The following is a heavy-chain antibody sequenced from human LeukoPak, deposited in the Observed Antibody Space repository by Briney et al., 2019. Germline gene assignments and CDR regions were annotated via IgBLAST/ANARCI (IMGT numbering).Heavy chain of an antibody. J-gene: IGHJ6*03. CDR3: ARGMDTAMVFLTSAISGFGESRYYYYMDV. Sequence: GASVKVSCKASGGTFSSYAISWVRQAPGQGLEWMGGIIPIFGTANYAQKFQGRVTITADKSTSTAYMELGSLRSEDTAVYYCARGMDTAMVFLTSAISGFGESRYYYYMDVWGKGTTVTVSS. CDR1: GGTFSSYA. D-gene: IGHD5-18*01. CDR2: IIPIFGTA. V-gene: IGHV1-69*06.